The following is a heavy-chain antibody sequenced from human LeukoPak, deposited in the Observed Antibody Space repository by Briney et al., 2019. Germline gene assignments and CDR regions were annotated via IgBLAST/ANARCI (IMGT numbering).Heavy chain of an antibody. CDR1: GYTFTSYG. J-gene: IGHJ5*02. Sequence: ALMKVSCKASGYTFTSYGISWVRQAPGQGLEWMGWISAYNGNTNYAQKLQGRVTMTTDTSTSTAYMELRSLRSDDTAVYYCARARSGSSPSNWFDPWGQGTLVTVSS. V-gene: IGHV1-18*01. CDR3: ARARSGSSPSNWFDP. D-gene: IGHD1-26*01. CDR2: ISAYNGNT.